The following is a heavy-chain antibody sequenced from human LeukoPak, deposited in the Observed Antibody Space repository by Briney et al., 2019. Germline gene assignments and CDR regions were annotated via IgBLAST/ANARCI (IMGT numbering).Heavy chain of an antibody. CDR3: AKDRGADYYFDY. D-gene: IGHD1-26*01. V-gene: IGHV3-23*01. J-gene: IGHJ4*02. Sequence: GGSLRLSRAASGFTFSSYAMSWVRQAPGKGLEWVSAISGSGGSTYYADSVKGRFTISRDNSKNTLYLQMNSLRAEDTAVYYCAKDRGADYYFDYWGQGTLVTVSS. CDR2: ISGSGGST. CDR1: GFTFSSYA.